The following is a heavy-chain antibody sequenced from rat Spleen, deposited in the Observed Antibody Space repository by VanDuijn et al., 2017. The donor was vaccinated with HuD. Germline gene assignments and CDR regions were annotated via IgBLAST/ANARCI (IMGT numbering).Heavy chain of an antibody. D-gene: IGHD1-10*01. CDR3: ARQGSNNYGWFAY. CDR1: GFTFSDYN. CDR2: IIYDGSRT. V-gene: IGHV5-7*01. J-gene: IGHJ3*01. Sequence: EVQLVESGGGLVQPGRSLKLSCAASGFTFSDYNMAWVRQAPKKGLEWVATIIYDGSRTFYRDSVKGRFTISRDNAKSTLYLQMDSLRSEDTATYYCARQGSNNYGWFAYWGQGTLVTVSS.